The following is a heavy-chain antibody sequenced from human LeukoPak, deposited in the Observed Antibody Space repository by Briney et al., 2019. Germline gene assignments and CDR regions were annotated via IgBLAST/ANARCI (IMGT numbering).Heavy chain of an antibody. D-gene: IGHD4-17*01. CDR3: ASLHDYGDYGLDY. CDR1: GGSISSCY. CDR2: THTSGST. Sequence: SETLSLTCTVSGGSISSCYWNWIRQPAGKGLEWIGRTHTSGSTNYNPSLKSRVTMSVDTSKNQFSLKLSSVTAADTAVYYCASLHDYGDYGLDYWGQGTLVNVSS. J-gene: IGHJ4*02. V-gene: IGHV4-4*07.